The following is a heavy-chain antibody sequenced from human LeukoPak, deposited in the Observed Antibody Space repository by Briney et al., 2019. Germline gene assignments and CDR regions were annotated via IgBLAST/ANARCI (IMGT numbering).Heavy chain of an antibody. J-gene: IGHJ4*02. D-gene: IGHD3-22*01. CDR1: GYTFTSCY. CDR3: ARDGSGYYFDY. V-gene: IGHV1-46*01. CDR2: INPSGGST. Sequence: ASVKVSCKASGYTFTSCYRHWVRQAPAQGLEWMGIINPSGGSTSYAQKFQGRVTMTRDMSTSTVYMELSSLRSEDTAVYYCARDGSGYYFDYWGQGTLVTVSS.